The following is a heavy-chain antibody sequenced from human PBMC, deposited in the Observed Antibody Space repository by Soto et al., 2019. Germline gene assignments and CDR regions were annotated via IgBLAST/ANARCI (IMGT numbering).Heavy chain of an antibody. Sequence: GESLKISCKGSGYSFTSYWIGWVRQMPGKGLEWMGIIYPGDSDTRYSPSFQGQVTISADKSISTAYLQWSSLKASDTAMYYCARLAYRGGDCYPHWFDPWGQGTLVTVSS. CDR1: GYSFTSYW. D-gene: IGHD2-21*02. V-gene: IGHV5-51*01. J-gene: IGHJ5*02. CDR3: ARLAYRGGDCYPHWFDP. CDR2: IYPGDSDT.